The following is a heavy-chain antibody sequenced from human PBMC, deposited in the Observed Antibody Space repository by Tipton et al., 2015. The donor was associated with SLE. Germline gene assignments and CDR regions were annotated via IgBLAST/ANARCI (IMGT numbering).Heavy chain of an antibody. D-gene: IGHD5-18*01. J-gene: IGHJ5*02. CDR2: IYHSGST. Sequence: TLSLTCAVSGGSISSGGYSWSWIRQPPGKGLEWIGYIYHSGSTYYNPSLKSRVTISVDTSKNQFSLKLSSVTAADTAVYYCARDGGYSYGSWFDPWGQGTLVTVSS. CDR3: ARDGGYSYGSWFDP. CDR1: GGSISSGGYS. V-gene: IGHV4-30-2*01.